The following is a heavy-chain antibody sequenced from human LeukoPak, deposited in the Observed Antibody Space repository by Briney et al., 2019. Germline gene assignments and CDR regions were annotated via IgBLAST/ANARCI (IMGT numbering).Heavy chain of an antibody. V-gene: IGHV4-59*01. Sequence: PSETLSLTCTVSGDSISSYYWNWIRQPPGKGLEWIGYIYYSGSTKYNASLQSRVTISLDTSNNQFSLKLRSMTAADTAVYYCARSYSSGPFDLWGQGTLVTVSS. CDR1: GDSISSYY. CDR3: ARSYSSGPFDL. CDR2: IYYSGST. J-gene: IGHJ4*02. D-gene: IGHD6-19*01.